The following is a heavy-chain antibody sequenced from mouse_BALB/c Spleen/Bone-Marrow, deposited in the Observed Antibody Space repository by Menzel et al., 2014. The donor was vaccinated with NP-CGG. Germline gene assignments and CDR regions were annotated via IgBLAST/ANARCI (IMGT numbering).Heavy chain of an antibody. J-gene: IGHJ1*01. V-gene: IGHV1S130*01. Sequence: QVQLKESGSVLVRPGASVKLSCKASGYTFTSSWMHWAKQRPGQGLEWIGEIHPNSGNTNYNEKFKGKATLTVDTSSSTAYVDLSSLTSEDSAVYYCAREKIYGNYLWYFDVWGAGTTVTFSS. CDR2: IHPNSGNT. D-gene: IGHD2-1*01. CDR1: GYTFTSSW. CDR3: AREKIYGNYLWYFDV.